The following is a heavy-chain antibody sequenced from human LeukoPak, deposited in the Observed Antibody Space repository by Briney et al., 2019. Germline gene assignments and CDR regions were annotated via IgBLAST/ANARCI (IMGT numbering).Heavy chain of an antibody. D-gene: IGHD3-22*01. Sequence: ASVKVSCKASGGTFSSYAISWVRQAPGQGLEWVGGIIPIFGTANYAQKLQGRVTMTTDTSTSTAYMELRSPSSDDTAVYYCAREYDDSSGYYDAFDLWGQGTMVTVSS. CDR2: IIPIFGTA. CDR3: AREYDDSSGYYDAFDL. J-gene: IGHJ3*01. CDR1: GGTFSSYA. V-gene: IGHV1-69*05.